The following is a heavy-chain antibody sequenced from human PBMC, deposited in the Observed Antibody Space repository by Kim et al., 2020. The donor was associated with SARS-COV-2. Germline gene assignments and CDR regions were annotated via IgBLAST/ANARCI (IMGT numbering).Heavy chain of an antibody. CDR1: GYTLTELS. J-gene: IGHJ4*02. CDR2: FDPEDGET. Sequence: ASVKVSCKVSGYTLTELSMHWVRQAPGKGLEWMGGFDPEDGETIYAQKFQGRVTMTEDTSTDTAYMELSSLRSEDTAVYYCATDDGRDATLDYWGQGTLVTVSS. V-gene: IGHV1-24*01. CDR3: ATDDGRDATLDY.